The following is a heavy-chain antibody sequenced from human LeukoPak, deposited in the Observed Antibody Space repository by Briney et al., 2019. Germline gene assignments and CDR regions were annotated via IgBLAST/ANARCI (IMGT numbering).Heavy chain of an antibody. CDR3: ARAPGYCSGGSCLDY. CDR2: IIPIFGTA. V-gene: IGHV1-69*05. Sequence: SVKVSCKASVGTFSSYAISWVRQAPGQGLEWMGRIIPIFGTANYAQKFQGRVTITTDESTSTAYMELSSLRSEDTAVYYCARAPGYCSGGSCLDYWGQGTLVTVSS. J-gene: IGHJ4*02. CDR1: VGTFSSYA. D-gene: IGHD2-15*01.